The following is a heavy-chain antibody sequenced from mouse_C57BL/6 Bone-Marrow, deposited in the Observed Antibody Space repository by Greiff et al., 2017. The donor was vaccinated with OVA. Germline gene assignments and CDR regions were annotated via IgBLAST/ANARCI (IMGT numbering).Heavy chain of an antibody. D-gene: IGHD2-3*01. Sequence: VQLQQSGPGLVKPSQSLSLTCSVTGYSITSGYYWNWIRQFPGNKLEWMGYISYDGSNNYNPSLKNRISITRDTSKNQFFLKLNSVTTEDTATYYCAREGDGYLDYWGQGTTLTVSS. CDR2: ISYDGSN. CDR3: AREGDGYLDY. CDR1: GYSITSGYY. V-gene: IGHV3-6*01. J-gene: IGHJ2*01.